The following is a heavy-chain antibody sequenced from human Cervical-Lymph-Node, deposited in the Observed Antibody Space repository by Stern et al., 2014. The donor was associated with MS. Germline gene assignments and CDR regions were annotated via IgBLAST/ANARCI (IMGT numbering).Heavy chain of an antibody. J-gene: IGHJ4*02. CDR2: IKQDGREK. D-gene: IGHD2-2*01. CDR3: ARVYASPTLDS. CDR1: GFTFRRYW. Sequence: EVQLVESGGGLVQPGGSLRLSCAASGFTFRRYWRSWVRHRPGKGLEWVASIKQDGREKDYVDSVKGRFTISRDIAKNSLYLQMNNLRAEDTAVYYCARVYASPTLDSWGQGTLVTVSS. V-gene: IGHV3-7*05.